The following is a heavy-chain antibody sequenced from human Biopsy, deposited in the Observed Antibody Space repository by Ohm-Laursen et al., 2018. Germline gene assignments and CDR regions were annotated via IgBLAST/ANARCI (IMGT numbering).Heavy chain of an antibody. J-gene: IGHJ3*01. Sequence: SQTLSLTCTVSGDSITTYYWNWIRQAPGKGLEWIGNIYYRGNTNYSPSLKSRVTISLDTSKNQFSLKLNSVTATDTAVYYCARRLPPRGYAFDVWGQGTLVTVSS. V-gene: IGHV4-59*08. CDR2: IYYRGNT. D-gene: IGHD3-10*01. CDR3: ARRLPPRGYAFDV. CDR1: GDSITTYY.